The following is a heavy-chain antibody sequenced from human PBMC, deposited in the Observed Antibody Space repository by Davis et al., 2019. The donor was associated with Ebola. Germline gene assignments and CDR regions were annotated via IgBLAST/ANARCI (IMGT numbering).Heavy chain of an antibody. V-gene: IGHV4-59*11. J-gene: IGHJ4*02. D-gene: IGHD2-15*01. CDR3: ATLYCSGGSCYSY. CDR2: IYYSGTT. Sequence: PSETLSPTCTVSGGSFGSHYWSWIRQSPGKRLQWIGYIYYSGTTEYNPSLKSRVTMSGDSSKNQFSLRLSSVTAADTAVYYCATLYCSGGSCYSYWGQGTLVTVSS. CDR1: GGSFGSHY.